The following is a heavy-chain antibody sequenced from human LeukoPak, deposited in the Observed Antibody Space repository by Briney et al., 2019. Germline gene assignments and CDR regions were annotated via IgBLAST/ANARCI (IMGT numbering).Heavy chain of an antibody. Sequence: SSETLSLTCTVSGGSISSGGYYWSWIRQPPGKGLEWIGYIYHSGSTYYNPSLKSRVTISVDRSKNQFSLKLSSVTAAVTAVYYCARGSSSSVYYFDYWGQGTLVTVSS. V-gene: IGHV4-30-2*01. CDR2: IYHSGST. D-gene: IGHD6-6*01. CDR3: ARGSSSSVYYFDY. CDR1: GGSISSGGYY. J-gene: IGHJ4*02.